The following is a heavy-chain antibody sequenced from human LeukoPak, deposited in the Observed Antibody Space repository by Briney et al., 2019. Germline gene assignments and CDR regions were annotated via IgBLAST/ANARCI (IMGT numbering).Heavy chain of an antibody. CDR2: IYSGGST. J-gene: IGHJ4*02. V-gene: IGHV3-53*01. D-gene: IGHD4-17*01. Sequence: LGGSLRLSCAASGFTVSSNYMSWVRQAPGKGLEWVSVIYSGGSTYYADSVKGRFTISRDNPKNTPYLQMNSLRAEDTAVYYCARDYNDYGDNYWGQGTLVTVSS. CDR1: GFTVSSNY. CDR3: ARDYNDYGDNY.